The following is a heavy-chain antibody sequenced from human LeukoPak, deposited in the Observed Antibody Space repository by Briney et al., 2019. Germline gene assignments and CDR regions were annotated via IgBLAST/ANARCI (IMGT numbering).Heavy chain of an antibody. CDR3: ARVGGIYGSGSYEFDY. CDR2: IYYSGST. Sequence: PSETLSLTCTVSGGSISSGDYYWSWIRRPPGKGLEWIGYIYYSGSTYYNPSLKSRVTISVDTSKNQFSLKLSSVTAADTAVYYCARVGGIYGSGSYEFDYWGQGTLVTVSS. D-gene: IGHD3-10*01. CDR1: GGSISSGDYY. J-gene: IGHJ4*02. V-gene: IGHV4-30-4*01.